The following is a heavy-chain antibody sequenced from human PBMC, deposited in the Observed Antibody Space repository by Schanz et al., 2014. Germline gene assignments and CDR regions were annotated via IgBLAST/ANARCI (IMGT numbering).Heavy chain of an antibody. CDR1: GFTVNTNY. CDR3: ARGGRGGYPGRAFDI. CDR2: MYINSGST. V-gene: IGHV3-66*03. Sequence: EVQLVESGGGLIQPGGSLRLSCAVSGFTVNTNYMSWVRQAPGKGLEWISSMYINSGSTQYADSVKGRFTISRDNSRDTVYLQMNSLRGEDTAVYYCARGGRGGYPGRAFDIGGQGTMVTASS. J-gene: IGHJ3*02. D-gene: IGHD5-12*01.